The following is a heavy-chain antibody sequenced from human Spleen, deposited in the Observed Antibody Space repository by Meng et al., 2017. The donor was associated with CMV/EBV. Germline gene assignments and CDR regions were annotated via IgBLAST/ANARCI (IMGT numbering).Heavy chain of an antibody. CDR1: GGSFSDYH. J-gene: IGHJ6*02. D-gene: IGHD1-26*01. V-gene: IGHV4-59*01. CDR3: ARLYRGYYYGMDV. Sequence: SETLSLTCAVYGGSFSDYHWSWIRQTPGKGLEWIGYIYYSGSTNYNPSLKSRVTISVDTSKNQFSLKLSSVTAADTAVYYCARLYRGYYYGMDVWGQGTTVTVSS. CDR2: IYYSGST.